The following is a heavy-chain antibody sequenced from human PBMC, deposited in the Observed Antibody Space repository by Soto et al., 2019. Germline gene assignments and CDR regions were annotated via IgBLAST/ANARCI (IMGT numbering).Heavy chain of an antibody. CDR2: ISFDGSKN. CDR3: AKFLVEATMLGPIGY. D-gene: IGHD1-26*01. CDR1: GFSFNFYG. Sequence: GGSLRLSCAAPGFSFNFYGMHWVRQAPGKGLEWVAVISFDGSKNYYADSVKGRFTISRDNSRNTLYLQMNSLRAEDTAVYYCAKFLVEATMLGPIGYWGQGTLVTVSS. V-gene: IGHV3-30*18. J-gene: IGHJ1*01.